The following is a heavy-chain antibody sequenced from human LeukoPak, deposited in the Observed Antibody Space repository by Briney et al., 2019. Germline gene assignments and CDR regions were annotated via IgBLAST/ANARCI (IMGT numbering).Heavy chain of an antibody. Sequence: PGGSLRLSCAASGFTFSSYWMSWVRQAPGKGLEWVAYIKQDGSEKYYVDSVKGRFTISRDNAKNSLYLQMNSLRAEDTAVYYCARVVPSSWSPLLYGMDVWGQGTTVTVSS. CDR3: ARVVPSSWSPLLYGMDV. CDR1: GFTFSSYW. J-gene: IGHJ6*02. V-gene: IGHV3-7*01. CDR2: IKQDGSEK. D-gene: IGHD6-6*01.